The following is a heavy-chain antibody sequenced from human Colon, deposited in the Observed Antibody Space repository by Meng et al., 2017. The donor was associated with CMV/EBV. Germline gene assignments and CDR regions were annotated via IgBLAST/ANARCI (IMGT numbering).Heavy chain of an antibody. CDR1: GYSFTGYY. V-gene: IGHV1-2*02. J-gene: IGHJ1*01. D-gene: IGHD3-16*01. CDR3: ASHSSYVWGSHH. Sequence: QGRLVESGAEVRRPGASVKASCKASGYSFTGYYIHWVRQAPGQGLEWMGWMDPTTGRTDYAQKFQGTVTMTRDTSISTAYLELSRLTSDDTAVYYCASHSSYVWGSHHWGQGTLVTVSS. CDR2: MDPTTGRT.